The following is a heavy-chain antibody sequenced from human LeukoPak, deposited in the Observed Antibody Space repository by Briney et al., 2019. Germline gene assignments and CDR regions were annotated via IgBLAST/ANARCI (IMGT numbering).Heavy chain of an antibody. V-gene: IGHV1-18*01. CDR1: GYTFTSYG. CDR3: ARVYQYSSSRHFDY. CDR2: ISAYNGNK. Sequence: RASVKVSCKASGYTFTSYGISWVRQAPGQGLEWMGWISAYNGNKNYAQKLQGRDTMATDASTSTAYMELRSLRSDDTAVYYCARVYQYSSSRHFDYWGQGTLVTVSS. D-gene: IGHD6-6*01. J-gene: IGHJ4*02.